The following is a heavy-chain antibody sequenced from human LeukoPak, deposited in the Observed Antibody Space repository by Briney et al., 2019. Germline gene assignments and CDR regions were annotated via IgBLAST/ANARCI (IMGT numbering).Heavy chain of an antibody. J-gene: IGHJ4*02. V-gene: IGHV1-8*01. D-gene: IGHD3-10*01. CDR1: GYTFTSYD. Sequence: ASVKVSCKASGYTFTSYDINWVRQATGQGLEWMGWMNPNSGNTGYAQKFQGRVTMTRNTSISTAYMELSSLRSEDTAVYYCARGVAMVRGVKVGNFDYWGQGTLATVSS. CDR2: MNPNSGNT. CDR3: ARGVAMVRGVKVGNFDY.